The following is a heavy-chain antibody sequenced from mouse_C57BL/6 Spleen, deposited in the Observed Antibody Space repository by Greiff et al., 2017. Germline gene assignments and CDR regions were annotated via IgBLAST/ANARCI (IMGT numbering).Heavy chain of an antibody. Sequence: EVQLVESGGGLVKPGGSLKLSCAASGFTFSDYGMHWVRQAPEKGLEWVAYISSGSCTIYYADTVKGRFTISRDNAKNTLFLQMTRLRSEDTAMYYCARDINSSAWFAYWGQGTLVTVSA. D-gene: IGHD2-5*01. J-gene: IGHJ3*01. CDR3: ARDINSSAWFAY. CDR1: GFTFSDYG. V-gene: IGHV5-17*01. CDR2: ISSGSCTI.